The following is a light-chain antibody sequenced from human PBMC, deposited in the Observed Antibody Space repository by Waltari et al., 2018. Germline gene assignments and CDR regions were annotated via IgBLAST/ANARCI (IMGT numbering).Light chain of an antibody. V-gene: IGLV3-21*04. Sequence: SFVLTQPPSVSVAPGKTARITCGGNNIGSKSVQCYQQKPGQAPVLLIYYDNDRPSGIPERFSGSNSVNTATLTITRVEAGDEAAYYCQLWDSSSDHVLFGGGTKLTVL. CDR3: QLWDSSSDHVL. J-gene: IGLJ2*01. CDR1: NIGSKS. CDR2: YDN.